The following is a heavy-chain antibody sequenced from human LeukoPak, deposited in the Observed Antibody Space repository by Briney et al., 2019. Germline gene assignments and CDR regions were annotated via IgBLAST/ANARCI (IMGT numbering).Heavy chain of an antibody. Sequence: PSETLSLTCTVSGGSISSYYWSWIRQPPGKGLEWIGHIYYSGSTNYNPSLKSRVTISVDTSKNQFSLKLSSVTAADTAVYYCARVGGEWLADDCFDYWGQGTLVTVSS. CDR2: IYYSGST. CDR3: ARVGGEWLADDCFDY. D-gene: IGHD6-19*01. V-gene: IGHV4-59*01. CDR1: GGSISSYY. J-gene: IGHJ4*02.